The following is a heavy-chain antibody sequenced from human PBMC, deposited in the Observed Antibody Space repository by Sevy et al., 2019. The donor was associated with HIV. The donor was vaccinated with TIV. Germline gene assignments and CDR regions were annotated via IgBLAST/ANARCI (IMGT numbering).Heavy chain of an antibody. J-gene: IGHJ6*02. CDR3: ARLNYGGNSFYYYGMDV. D-gene: IGHD4-17*01. Sequence: GGSLRLSCAASGFTFSSYWMHWVRQAPGKGLVRVSRINSDGSSTSYADSVKGRFTISRDNAKNTLYLQMNSLRAEDTAVYYCARLNYGGNSFYYYGMDVWGQGTTVTVSS. CDR1: GFTFSSYW. V-gene: IGHV3-74*01. CDR2: INSDGSST.